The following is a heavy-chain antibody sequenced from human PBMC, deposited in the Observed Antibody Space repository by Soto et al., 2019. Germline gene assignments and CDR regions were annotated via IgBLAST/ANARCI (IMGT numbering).Heavy chain of an antibody. J-gene: IGHJ4*02. CDR1: GGSISSGDYY. D-gene: IGHD5-18*01. V-gene: IGHV4-30-4*01. CDR3: ARGLRKELWLNYFDY. CDR2: IYYSGST. Sequence: SETLSLTCTVSGGSISSGDYYWSWIRQSPGKGLEWIGYIYYSGSTYYNPSLKSRVTISVDSSKNQFSLKLSSVTAADTAMYYCARGLRKELWLNYFDYWGQGTLVTVSS.